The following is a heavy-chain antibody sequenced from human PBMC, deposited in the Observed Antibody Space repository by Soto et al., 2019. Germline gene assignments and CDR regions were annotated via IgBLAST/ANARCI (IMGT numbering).Heavy chain of an antibody. J-gene: IGHJ4*02. CDR2: IFSSGTT. V-gene: IGHV4-4*07. Sequence: LTCTVSGVSVSSYYWSWVRQPAGKGPEWIGRIFSSGTTNYNPSLKSRVTMSLDTSNNQFSLKLSSVTAADTAVYFCARDIVGAALFDYWGQGALVTVSS. D-gene: IGHD1-26*01. CDR1: GVSVSSYY. CDR3: ARDIVGAALFDY.